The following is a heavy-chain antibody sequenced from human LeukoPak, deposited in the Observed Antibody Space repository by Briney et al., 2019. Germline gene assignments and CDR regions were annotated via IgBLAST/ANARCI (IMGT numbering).Heavy chain of an antibody. J-gene: IGHJ5*02. Sequence: ASVKVSCKASGYTFTSYGISWVRQAPGQGLEWMGWISAYNGNTHYAQKLQGRVTMTTDTSTSTAYMELRSLRSDDTAVYYCARVEDLYYDILTGYQDPNWFDPWGQGTLVTVSS. CDR1: GYTFTSYG. CDR3: ARVEDLYYDILTGYQDPNWFDP. V-gene: IGHV1-18*01. CDR2: ISAYNGNT. D-gene: IGHD3-9*01.